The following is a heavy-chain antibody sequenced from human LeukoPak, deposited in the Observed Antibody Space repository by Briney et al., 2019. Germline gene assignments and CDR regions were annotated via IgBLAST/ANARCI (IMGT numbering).Heavy chain of an antibody. CDR1: GYTFTGYY. J-gene: IGHJ5*02. D-gene: IGHD6-13*01. CDR3: AGGPGIAAEGATFDP. Sequence: ASVKVSCKASGYTFTGYYTHWVRQAPGQGLEWMGWINPNSGGTNYAQKFQGWVTMTRDKSISTAYMELSRLRSDDTAVYYCAGGPGIAAEGATFDPWGQGTLVTVSS. CDR2: INPNSGGT. V-gene: IGHV1-2*04.